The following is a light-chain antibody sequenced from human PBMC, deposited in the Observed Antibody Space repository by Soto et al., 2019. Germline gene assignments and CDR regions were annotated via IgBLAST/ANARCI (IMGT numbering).Light chain of an antibody. V-gene: IGLV2-14*01. CDR2: DVS. Sequence: QSVLTQPASVSGSPGQSITISCTGTSSDVGGYDYVSWYQQHPGKAPKLMIYDVSNRPSGVSDRFSGSKSGNTASLTISGFQVEAEAVYYCSSYTSSSTLVFGTGTKVTVL. CDR3: SSYTSSSTLV. CDR1: SSDVGGYDY. J-gene: IGLJ1*01.